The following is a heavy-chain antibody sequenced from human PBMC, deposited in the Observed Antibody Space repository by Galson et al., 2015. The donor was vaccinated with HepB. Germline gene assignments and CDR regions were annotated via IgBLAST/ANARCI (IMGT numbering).Heavy chain of an antibody. J-gene: IGHJ2*01. D-gene: IGHD6-13*01. V-gene: IGHV3-21*01. CDR2: ISSSSSYI. CDR1: GFTFSSYS. Sequence: SLRLSCAASGFTFSSYSMNWVRQAPGKGLEWVSSISSSSSYIYYADSVKGRFTISRDNAKNSLYLQMNSLRAEDTAVYYCARGRDSSSWPYYWYFDLWGRGTLVTVSS. CDR3: ARGRDSSSWPYYWYFDL.